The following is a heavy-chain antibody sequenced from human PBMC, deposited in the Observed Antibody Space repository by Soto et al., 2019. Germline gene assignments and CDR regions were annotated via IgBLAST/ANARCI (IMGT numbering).Heavy chain of an antibody. V-gene: IGHV3-66*01. CDR2: IYPGGGT. Sequence: GGSLRLSCAASGFTVGTNFMNWVRQAPGRGLEWASVIYPGGGTYYADSVKGRFAVSRDTSKNTLYLQMDSLRVEDTAVYYCARESYMDYWGQGTQVTVSS. J-gene: IGHJ4*02. CDR1: GFTVGTNF. CDR3: ARESYMDY. D-gene: IGHD2-2*02.